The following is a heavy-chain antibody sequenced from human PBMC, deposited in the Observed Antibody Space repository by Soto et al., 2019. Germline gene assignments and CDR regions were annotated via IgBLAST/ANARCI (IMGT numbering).Heavy chain of an antibody. J-gene: IGHJ4*02. V-gene: IGHV3-23*01. Sequence: EVQLLESGGGLVQPGGSLRLSCAASGFTFSSYAMSWVRQAPGKGLEWVSAISGSGGSTYYADSVKGRFTISRDNSKNTLYLQMNSLRAEDTAVYYCANQLLWFGELSYWGQGTLVTVSS. CDR1: GFTFSSYA. D-gene: IGHD3-10*01. CDR3: ANQLLWFGELSY. CDR2: ISGSGGST.